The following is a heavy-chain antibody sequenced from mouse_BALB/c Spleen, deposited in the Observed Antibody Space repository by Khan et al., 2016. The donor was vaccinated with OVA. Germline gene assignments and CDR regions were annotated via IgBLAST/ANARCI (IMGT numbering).Heavy chain of an antibody. CDR3: ARRGYDYGRGALFAY. J-gene: IGHJ3*01. CDR1: GFSLSNYS. V-gene: IGHV2-2*02. D-gene: IGHD2-4*01. CDR2: IWSAGST. Sequence: QVQLKQSGPGLVQPSQSLSITCTVSGFSLSNYSVHWVRQSPGKGLEWLGVIWSAGSTDYNAAFISRLTISKDNSRSQVFFKMNSLQPNDKAIYYGARRGYDYGRGALFAYWGQGTLVTVSA.